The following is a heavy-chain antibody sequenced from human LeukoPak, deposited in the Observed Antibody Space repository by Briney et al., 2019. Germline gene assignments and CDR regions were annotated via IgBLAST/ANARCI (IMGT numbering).Heavy chain of an antibody. CDR2: IKQDGSEK. J-gene: IGHJ5*02. V-gene: IGHV3-7*01. CDR3: AKLGGTARFDP. CDR1: GFTFSSYW. D-gene: IGHD1-7*01. Sequence: PGGSLRLSCGASGFTFSSYWTSWVRQAPGRGLEWVANIKQDGSEKDYVDSVKGRFTISRDNAKNSLYLQMTNLRAEDTAIYYCAKLGGTARFDPWGQGTLVTVSS.